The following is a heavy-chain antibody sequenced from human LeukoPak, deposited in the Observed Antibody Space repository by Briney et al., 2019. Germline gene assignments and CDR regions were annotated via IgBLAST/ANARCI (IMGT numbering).Heavy chain of an antibody. D-gene: IGHD1-26*01. Sequence: PSETLSLTCTVSGGLISRIEYYWSWIRQSPVKGLEWLGHIYHTGTTLYSPHLNNRLTVSVDSSRNQFSLTLNSVTAADTAVYYCASVSVWELATHPGGSFDYWGRGILVTVSS. CDR2: IYHTGTT. CDR3: ASVSVWELATHPGGSFDY. J-gene: IGHJ4*02. CDR1: GGLISRIEYY. V-gene: IGHV4-30-4*01.